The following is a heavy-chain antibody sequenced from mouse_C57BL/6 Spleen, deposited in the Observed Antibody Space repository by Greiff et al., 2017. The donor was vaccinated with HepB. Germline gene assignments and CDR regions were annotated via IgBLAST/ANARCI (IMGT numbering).Heavy chain of an antibody. V-gene: IGHV5-6*01. J-gene: IGHJ2*01. CDR1: GFTFSSYG. CDR3: ARHGDVDY. CDR2: ISSGGSYT. D-gene: IGHD3-3*01. Sequence: EVKLMESGGDLVKPGGSLKLSCAASGFTFSSYGMSWVRQTPDKRLEWVATISSGGSYTYYPDSVKGRFTISRDNAKNTLYLQMSSLKSEDTAMYYCARHGDVDYWGQGTTLTVSS.